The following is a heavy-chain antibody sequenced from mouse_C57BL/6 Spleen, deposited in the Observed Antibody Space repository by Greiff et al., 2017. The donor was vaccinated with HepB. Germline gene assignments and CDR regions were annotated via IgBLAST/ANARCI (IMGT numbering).Heavy chain of an antibody. D-gene: IGHD1-1*01. Sequence: VQLQQPGAELVMPGASVKLSCKASGYTFTSYWMHWVKQRPGQGLEWIGEIDPSDSYTNYNQKFKGKSTSTVDKSSSTAYMQLSSLTSEDSAVYYCARGTVVAKGYFDVWGTGTTVTVSS. J-gene: IGHJ1*03. V-gene: IGHV1-69*01. CDR3: ARGTVVAKGYFDV. CDR1: GYTFTSYW. CDR2: IDPSDSYT.